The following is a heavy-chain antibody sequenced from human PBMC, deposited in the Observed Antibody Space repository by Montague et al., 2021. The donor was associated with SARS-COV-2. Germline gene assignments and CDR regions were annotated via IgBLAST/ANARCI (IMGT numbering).Heavy chain of an antibody. V-gene: IGHV3-30*18. CDR3: AKDRAVPGTPRDY. D-gene: IGHD6-19*01. CDR2: ISFDGSKQ. CDR1: GFTFSSYG. Sequence: SLRLSCAASGFTFSSYGMHWVRQAPGKGLAWVAVISFDGSKQYYAASVTGRCTISSDNSKNTLYLQMNSLSAEDTAVYYCAKDRAVPGTPRDYWGQGTLVTVSS. J-gene: IGHJ4*02.